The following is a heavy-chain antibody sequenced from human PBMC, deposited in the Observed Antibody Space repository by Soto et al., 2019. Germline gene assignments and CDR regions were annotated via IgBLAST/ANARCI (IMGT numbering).Heavy chain of an antibody. Sequence: QVQLQESGPGLVKPSQTLSLTCTVSGGSISSGGYYWSWIRQHPGKGLEWIGYIYYSGSTYYNPSLKSRVTISVDPSKNQFSLKLSSVTAADTAVYYCARDKSGYSYYYFDYWGQGTLVTVSS. V-gene: IGHV4-31*03. D-gene: IGHD5-18*01. CDR1: GGSISSGGYY. CDR2: IYYSGST. J-gene: IGHJ4*02. CDR3: ARDKSGYSYYYFDY.